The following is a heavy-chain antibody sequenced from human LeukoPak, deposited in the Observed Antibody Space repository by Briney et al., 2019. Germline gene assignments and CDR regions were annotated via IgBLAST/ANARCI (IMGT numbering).Heavy chain of an antibody. Sequence: GGSLRLSCVASGFTLSSYSMNWVRQAPGKGLEWVSYISSSSSTIYYADSAKGRFTISRDNAKNSLYLRMNSLRAEDTAVYYCARGPNYYDSSGYYYDFDYWGQGTLVTASS. D-gene: IGHD3-22*01. J-gene: IGHJ4*02. V-gene: IGHV3-48*01. CDR2: ISSSSSTI. CDR3: ARGPNYYDSSGYYYDFDY. CDR1: GFTLSSYS.